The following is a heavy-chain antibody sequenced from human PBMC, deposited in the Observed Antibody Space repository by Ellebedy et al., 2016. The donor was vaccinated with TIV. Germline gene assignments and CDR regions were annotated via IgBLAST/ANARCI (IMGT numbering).Heavy chain of an antibody. CDR3: ATPTTVTTGDELEGFGY. CDR2: INHSGST. D-gene: IGHD4-17*01. J-gene: IGHJ4*02. Sequence: SETLSLXXAVYAGSFSGYFWSWIRQSPGKGLEWIGEINHSGSTNYNPSLKSRVTISVDTSKNQFSLKLSSVTAADTAVYYCATPTTVTTGDELEGFGYWGQGTLVTVSS. CDR1: AGSFSGYF. V-gene: IGHV4-34*01.